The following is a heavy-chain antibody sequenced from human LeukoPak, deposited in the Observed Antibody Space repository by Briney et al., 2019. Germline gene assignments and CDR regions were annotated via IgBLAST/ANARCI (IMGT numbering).Heavy chain of an antibody. V-gene: IGHV3-21*01. Sequence: GGSLRLSCAASGSALRSYTVTWVRQAPGKGLEWGSSISSTSAYIYYAESVKGRFSISRDNVDNVVHLQMSSLTNEDTAVYYCARSDLIAAAGTGDYYYYYGMDVWGQGTTVTVSS. D-gene: IGHD6-13*01. CDR3: ARSDLIAAAGTGDYYYYYGMDV. CDR2: ISSTSAYI. CDR1: GSALRSYT. J-gene: IGHJ6*02.